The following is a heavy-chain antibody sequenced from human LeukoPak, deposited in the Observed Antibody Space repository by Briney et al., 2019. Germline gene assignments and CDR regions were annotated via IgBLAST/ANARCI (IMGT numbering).Heavy chain of an antibody. Sequence: SVKVSCKASGGTFSSYAISWVRQAPGQGLEWMGRIIPIFGTANYAQKFQGRVTITTDESTSTAYMELSSLRSEDTAVYYCARDPNYYDSSGYYFDYWGQGTLVTVSS. J-gene: IGHJ4*02. CDR1: GGTFSSYA. V-gene: IGHV1-69*05. D-gene: IGHD3-22*01. CDR3: ARDPNYYDSSGYYFDY. CDR2: IIPIFGTA.